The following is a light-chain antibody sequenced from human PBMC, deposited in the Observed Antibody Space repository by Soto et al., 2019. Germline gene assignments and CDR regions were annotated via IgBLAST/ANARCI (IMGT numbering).Light chain of an antibody. V-gene: IGLV2-14*01. J-gene: IGLJ1*01. CDR2: EVT. CDR3: SSSTTSSTLYV. Sequence: QSALTQPASVSGSPGQSITISCTGTSSDVGGYKYVSWYQQHPGKAPKLMIYEVTKRPSGVSTRFSGSRSGNTASLTISGLQAEDEADYYCSSSTTSSTLYVFGTGTKVTVL. CDR1: SSDVGGYKY.